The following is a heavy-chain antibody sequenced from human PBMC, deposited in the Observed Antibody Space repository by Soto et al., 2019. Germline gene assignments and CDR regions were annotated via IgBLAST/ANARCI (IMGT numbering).Heavy chain of an antibody. Sequence: QVQLVQSGAEVKKPGASVKVSCKASGYTFTGYYMHWVRQAPGQGLEWMGWINPNSGGTNYAQKFQGRVTMTRDTSISTAYMELSRLRSDDTAVYYCARDCSGGSCYSWYFDLWGRGTLVTVSS. CDR3: ARDCSGGSCYSWYFDL. CDR2: INPNSGGT. J-gene: IGHJ2*01. CDR1: GYTFTGYY. D-gene: IGHD2-15*01. V-gene: IGHV1-2*02.